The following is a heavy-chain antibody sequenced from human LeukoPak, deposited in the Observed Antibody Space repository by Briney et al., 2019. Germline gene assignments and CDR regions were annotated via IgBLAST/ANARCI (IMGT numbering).Heavy chain of an antibody. Sequence: ASVKVSCKASGYSFTKYGISWVRQAPGQGLEWMGWISAYSGNTNYAPKLQDRVTMTTDTSTSTAYLEMRSLKSDDTAMYYCARVGATYGDPLEYDYWGQGTPVTVSS. V-gene: IGHV1-18*01. D-gene: IGHD4-17*01. J-gene: IGHJ4*02. CDR2: ISAYSGNT. CDR1: GYSFTKYG. CDR3: ARVGATYGDPLEYDY.